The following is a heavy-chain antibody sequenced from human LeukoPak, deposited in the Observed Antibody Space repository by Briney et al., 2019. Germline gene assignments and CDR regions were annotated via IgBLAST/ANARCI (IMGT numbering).Heavy chain of an antibody. V-gene: IGHV3-23*01. CDR3: AKGGGNYYDSSGYYPLDY. CDR2: ISGSGGST. CDR1: GFTFSSYA. Sequence: PGGSLRLSCVASGFTFSSYAMSWVRQAPGKGLEWVSAISGSGGSTYYADSVKGRFTISRDNSKNTLYLQMNSLRAEDTAVYYCAKGGGNYYDSSGYYPLDYWGQGTLVTVSS. J-gene: IGHJ4*02. D-gene: IGHD3-22*01.